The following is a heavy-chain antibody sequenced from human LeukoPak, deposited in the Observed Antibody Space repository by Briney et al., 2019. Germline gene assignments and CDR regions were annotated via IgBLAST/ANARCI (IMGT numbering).Heavy chain of an antibody. V-gene: IGHV3-33*01. CDR2: IWYDGSNK. CDR3: ARDADMVRGVIISPAWFDP. CDR1: GFTFRSHG. Sequence: GTSLRLSCAASGFTFRSHGMHWVRQAPGKGLEWVAFIWYDGSNKYYADSVKGRFTISRDNSKNTLYLQMNSLRAEDTAVYYCARDADMVRGVIISPAWFDPWGQGTLVTVSS. D-gene: IGHD3-10*01. J-gene: IGHJ5*02.